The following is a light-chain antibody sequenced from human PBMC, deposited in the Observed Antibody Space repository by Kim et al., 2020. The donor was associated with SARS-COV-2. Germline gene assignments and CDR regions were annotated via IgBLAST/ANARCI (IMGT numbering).Light chain of an antibody. CDR2: GAS. J-gene: IGKJ4*01. V-gene: IGKV3-15*01. CDR1: QSVRSS. CDR3: QQYYDWPLT. Sequence: VSPGERAALSCRARQSVRSSLAWYHQKPGQAPMRLIYGASTRATGIPVRFSGSGSGTEFTLTINSLQSEDFAVYYCQQYYDWPLTFGGGTKVDIK.